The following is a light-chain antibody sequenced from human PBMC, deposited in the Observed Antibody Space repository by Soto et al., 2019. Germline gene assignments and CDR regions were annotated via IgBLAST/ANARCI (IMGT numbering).Light chain of an antibody. CDR3: TSYINNTPFYV. CDR1: RTDVADGYDY. CDR2: NVS. J-gene: IGLJ1*01. V-gene: IGLV2-14*03. Sequence: QSVLTQPASVSGSPGQSIAISCTGVRTDVADGYDYVSWYQQHPGQAPQLIIYNVSNRPSGVSDCSSGSKYGNTTSLTITGLQAEDEVEYYCTSYINNTPFYVFGPGTKVTV.